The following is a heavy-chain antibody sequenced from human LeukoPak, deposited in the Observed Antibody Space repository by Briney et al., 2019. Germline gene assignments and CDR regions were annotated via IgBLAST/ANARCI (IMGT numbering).Heavy chain of an antibody. Sequence: NTSQTLSLTCAVSGVSISSGGYSWSWIRQPPGKGLEWIGYIYHSGSTYYNPSLKSRATISVDRSKNQFSLKLSSVTAADTAVYYCARAPLRGFGELAFDYWGQGTLVTVSS. CDR2: IYHSGST. J-gene: IGHJ4*02. CDR1: GVSISSGGYS. D-gene: IGHD3-10*01. CDR3: ARAPLRGFGELAFDY. V-gene: IGHV4-30-2*01.